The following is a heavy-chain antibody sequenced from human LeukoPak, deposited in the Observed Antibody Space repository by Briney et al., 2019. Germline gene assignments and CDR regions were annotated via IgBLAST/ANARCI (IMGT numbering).Heavy chain of an antibody. CDR3: ASAADSSWSPDY. D-gene: IGHD6-13*01. J-gene: IGHJ4*02. CDR2: IIPIFGTA. Sequence: SVKVSCKASGYTFTGYYMHWVRQAPGQGLEWMGGIIPIFGTANYAQKFQGRVTITADKSTSTAYMELSSLRSEDTAVYYCASAADSSWSPDYWGQGTLVTVSS. V-gene: IGHV1-69*06. CDR1: GYTFTGYY.